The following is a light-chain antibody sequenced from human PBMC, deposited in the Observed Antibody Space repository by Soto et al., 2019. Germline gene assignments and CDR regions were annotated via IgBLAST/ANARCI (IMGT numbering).Light chain of an antibody. CDR1: TSDVGGYNH. CDR3: CSYAGSYSVV. CDR2: DVT. V-gene: IGLV2-11*01. Sequence: QSVLNQPPSVSGSPGQSVTISCTGTTSDVGGYNHVSWYQQHPGKAPKLMIYDVTKWPSGVPDRFSGSKSGNTASLTISGLRAEDEADYYCCSYAGSYSVVFGGGTQLTVL. J-gene: IGLJ3*02.